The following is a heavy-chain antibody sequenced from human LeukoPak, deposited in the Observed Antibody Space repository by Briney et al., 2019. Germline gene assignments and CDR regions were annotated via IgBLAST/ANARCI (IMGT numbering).Heavy chain of an antibody. CDR1: GGSISSYY. V-gene: IGHV4-59*01. J-gene: IGHJ4*02. CDR2: IYYSGST. D-gene: IGHD3-10*01. Sequence: PSETLSLTCTVSGGSISSYYWSWIRQPPGKGLEWIGYIYYSGSTNYNPSLKSRVTISVDTSKNQFSLKLSSVTAADTAVYYCARQQLLWFPIDYWGQGTLVTVSS. CDR3: ARQQLLWFPIDY.